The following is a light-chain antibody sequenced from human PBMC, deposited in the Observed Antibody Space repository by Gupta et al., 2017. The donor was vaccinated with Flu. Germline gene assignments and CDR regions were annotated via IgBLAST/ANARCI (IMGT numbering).Light chain of an antibody. J-gene: IGKJ2*01. Sequence: DIVLTQSPSTLSFSPGERATITCRASQSINSRYLAWYQQKPGHAPRLLIYGASTRATGIPDRFSGSGSGTDFTLTISRLEPEDFAVYFCQQHDSSPVTFGQGTKLEIK. CDR1: QSINSRY. V-gene: IGKV3-20*01. CDR3: QQHDSSPVT. CDR2: GAS.